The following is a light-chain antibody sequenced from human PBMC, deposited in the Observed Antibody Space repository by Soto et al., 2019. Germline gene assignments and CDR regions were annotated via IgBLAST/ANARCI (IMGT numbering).Light chain of an antibody. CDR1: QSVRSN. CDR2: GAS. J-gene: IGKJ5*01. V-gene: IGKV3-11*01. CDR3: QQRSNWPPIT. Sequence: EIVMTQSLATLSVSKEERATVSCRASQSVRSNLAWYQQKPGQAPRLLIYGASNRATGIPARFSGSGSGTDFTLTISSLEPEDFAVYYCQQRSNWPPITFGQGTRLEV.